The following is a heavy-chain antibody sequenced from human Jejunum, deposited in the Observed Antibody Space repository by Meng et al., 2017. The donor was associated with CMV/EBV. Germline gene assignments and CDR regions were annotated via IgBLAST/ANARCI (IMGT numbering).Heavy chain of an antibody. V-gene: IGHV1-69-2*01. CDR1: GYTFTDYY. J-gene: IGHJ2*01. Sequence: CKVSGYTFTDYYIHWVQQAPGKGLEWMGLVDPEDGETIYAEKSQGRVTISADTSTDTIYMELSSLRSEDTAVYFCALGLYTTSWFFDLWGRGTLAPSPQ. D-gene: IGHD1-14*01. CDR3: ALGLYTTSWFFDL. CDR2: VDPEDGET.